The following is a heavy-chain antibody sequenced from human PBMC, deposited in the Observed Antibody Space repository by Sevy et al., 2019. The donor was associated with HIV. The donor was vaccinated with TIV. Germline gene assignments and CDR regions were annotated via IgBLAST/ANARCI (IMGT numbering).Heavy chain of an antibody. CDR3: ARGGYYYDNAAYYALDS. D-gene: IGHD3-22*01. J-gene: IGHJ5*01. CDR2: IWSDGAYQ. Sequence: GGSLRLSCAASGFTFSTHAMHWVRQAPGKGMEWVAIIWSDGAYQYHGDSVKGRFTISRDNSKNTLYLQMNNVRVEDTAVYYCARGGYYYDNAAYYALDSWGQEPWSPSPQ. V-gene: IGHV3-33*08. CDR1: GFTFSTHA.